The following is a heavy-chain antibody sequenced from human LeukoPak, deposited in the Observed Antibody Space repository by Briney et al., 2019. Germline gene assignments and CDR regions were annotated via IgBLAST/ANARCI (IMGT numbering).Heavy chain of an antibody. J-gene: IGHJ4*02. CDR3: ARGSEWLVPDY. Sequence: GGSLRLSCAASGFTFSSYWMHWVRQAPGKGLVWVSRINSDGSSTSYADSVKGRFTISRDNAKNTLYLRMNSLRAEDTAVYYCARGSEWLVPDYWGQGTLVTVSS. V-gene: IGHV3-74*01. D-gene: IGHD6-19*01. CDR1: GFTFSSYW. CDR2: INSDGSST.